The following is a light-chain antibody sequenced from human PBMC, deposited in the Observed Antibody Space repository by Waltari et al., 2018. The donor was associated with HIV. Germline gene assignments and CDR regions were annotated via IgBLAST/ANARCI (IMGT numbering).Light chain of an antibody. Sequence: EIVLTQSPGTLSLSPGERATLSCRASQSVGSSYLAWYQQKPGQAPRLLIYGASFRATGIPDRCSGSGSGTDFTLTISRLEPEDFAVYYCQQYGSSLSTFGQGTKVEIK. V-gene: IGKV3-20*01. CDR2: GAS. CDR1: QSVGSSY. J-gene: IGKJ1*01. CDR3: QQYGSSLST.